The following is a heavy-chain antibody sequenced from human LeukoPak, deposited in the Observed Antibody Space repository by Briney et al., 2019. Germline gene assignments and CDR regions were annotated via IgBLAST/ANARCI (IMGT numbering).Heavy chain of an antibody. CDR1: GYTFTIYG. J-gene: IGHJ4*02. D-gene: IGHD2-2*01. Sequence: GASVKLSCNASGYTFTIYGISWVRQAPGQGLEWMRWSSAYNGNTNHAPKLQGRVTITADTSTSTAYSELRSLRSDAPAVYYCTRAFEEVPAAISDFDYWGQGTLVTVSS. V-gene: IGHV1-18*01. CDR3: TRAFEEVPAAISDFDY. CDR2: SSAYNGNT.